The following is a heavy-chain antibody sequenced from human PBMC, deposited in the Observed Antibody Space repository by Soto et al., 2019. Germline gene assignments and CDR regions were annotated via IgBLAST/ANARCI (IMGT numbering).Heavy chain of an antibody. J-gene: IGHJ6*02. Sequence: GASVKVSCKASGYTFASYAMHWVRQAPGQRLEWMGWINAGNGNTKYSQKFQGRVTITRDTSASTAYMELSSLRSEDTAVYYCARDPSYYGMDVWGQGTTVTVSS. CDR3: ARDPSYYGMDV. CDR1: GYTFASYA. V-gene: IGHV1-3*01. CDR2: INAGNGNT.